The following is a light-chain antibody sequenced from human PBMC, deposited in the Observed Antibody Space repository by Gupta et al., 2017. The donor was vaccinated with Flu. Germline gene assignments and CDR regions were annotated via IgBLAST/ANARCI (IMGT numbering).Light chain of an antibody. J-gene: IGLJ3*02. V-gene: IGLV2-23*01. CDR1: TTDIERFKF. CDR2: EGT. CDR3: FSYVGGGSWV. Sequence: SALTQPASVSGSPGQSITISCSATTTDIERFKFVSWYQQHAGKVPKLMISEGTNRPAGVSDRFSGSKSGTTASLTISGLQAEDEADYYCFSYVGGGSWVFGGGTRLTVL.